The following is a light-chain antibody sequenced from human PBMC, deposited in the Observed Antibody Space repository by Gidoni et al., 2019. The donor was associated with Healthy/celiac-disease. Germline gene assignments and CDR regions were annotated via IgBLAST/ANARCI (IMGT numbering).Light chain of an antibody. CDR2: DAS. CDR1: QSVSSY. J-gene: IGKJ4*01. V-gene: IGKV3-11*01. Sequence: EIVLTQSPATLSLSPGERATLSCRASQSVSSYLAWYQQKPGQAPRLLIYDASNRATGIPARFSGSASGTDFTLTISSLEPEDFAVDYCQQRYNWPLTFGGGTKVEIK. CDR3: QQRYNWPLT.